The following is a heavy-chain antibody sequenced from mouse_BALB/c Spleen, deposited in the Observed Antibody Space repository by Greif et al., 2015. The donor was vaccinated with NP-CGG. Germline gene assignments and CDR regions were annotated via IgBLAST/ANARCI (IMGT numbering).Heavy chain of an antibody. CDR1: GFSLTSYG. J-gene: IGHJ4*01. D-gene: IGHD2-14*01. V-gene: IGHV2-2*02. CDR3: ARAPYYRFDEGAMDY. CDR2: IWSGGST. Sequence: VNLVESGPGLVQPSQSLSITCTVSGFSLTSYGVHWVRQSPGKGLEWLGVIWSGGSTDYNAAFISRLSISKDNSKSQVFFKMNSLQANDTAIYYCARAPYYRFDEGAMDYWGQGTSVTVSS.